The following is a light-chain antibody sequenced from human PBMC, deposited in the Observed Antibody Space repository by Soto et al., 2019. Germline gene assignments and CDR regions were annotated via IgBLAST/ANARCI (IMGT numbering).Light chain of an antibody. CDR3: QVWHSSSDHFV. CDR1: NIGGKS. Sequence: SYELTQPPSVSVAPGQTARITCGENNIGGKSVHWYQQKPGQAPVLVVHDDSDRPSGIPERFSGSNSGNTATRTISTVEAGDEADYYCQVWHSSSDHFVFGSGTKLTVL. J-gene: IGLJ1*01. V-gene: IGLV3-21*02. CDR2: DDS.